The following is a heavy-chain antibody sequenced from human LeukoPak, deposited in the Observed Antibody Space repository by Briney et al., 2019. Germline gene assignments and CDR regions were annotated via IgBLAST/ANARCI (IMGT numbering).Heavy chain of an antibody. V-gene: IGHV3-30*04. CDR1: GFNFSSYA. CDR2: ISYGGIDK. CDR3: ARDPYIVAAGTDY. Sequence: PGTSLRLSCAASGFNFSSYAMHWVRQAPGEGLEWVGLISYGGIDKSYADSVKGRFTISRDNAKNSLYLQMNSLRDEDTAVYYCARDPYIVAAGTDYWGQGTLVTVSS. D-gene: IGHD6-13*01. J-gene: IGHJ4*02.